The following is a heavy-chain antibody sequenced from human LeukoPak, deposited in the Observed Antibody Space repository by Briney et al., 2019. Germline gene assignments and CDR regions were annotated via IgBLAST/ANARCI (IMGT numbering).Heavy chain of an antibody. CDR1: GGSISSYY. CDR2: IYYSGST. D-gene: IGHD3-22*01. CDR3: ASGYDSSGYDY. J-gene: IGHJ4*02. V-gene: IGHV4-59*01. Sequence: PSETLSLTCTVSGGSISSYYWSWIRQPPGKGLEWIGYIYYSGSTNYNPSLKSRVTISVDTSKNQFSLRLSSVTAADTAVYYCASGYDSSGYDYWGQGTLVTVSS.